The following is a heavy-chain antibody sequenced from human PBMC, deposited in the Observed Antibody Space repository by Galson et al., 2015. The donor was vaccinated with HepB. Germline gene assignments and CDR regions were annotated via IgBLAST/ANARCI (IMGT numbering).Heavy chain of an antibody. CDR2: INQDGTEK. J-gene: IGHJ4*02. CDR1: GFTFSSYW. V-gene: IGHV3-7*01. CDR3: ARVGYFCSGQYEDY. Sequence: SLRLSCAASGFTFSSYWMNWVRQAPGKGLEWVANINQDGTEKYYGDSVKGRFTISRDNAKNSLYLQMNSLRAEDTAVYYCARVGYFCSGQYEDYWGQGTLVTVSS. D-gene: IGHD3-3*01.